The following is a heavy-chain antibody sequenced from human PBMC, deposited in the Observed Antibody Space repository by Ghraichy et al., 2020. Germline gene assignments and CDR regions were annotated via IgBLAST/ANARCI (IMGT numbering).Heavy chain of an antibody. CDR2: ISGSGGST. Sequence: GGSLRLSCVASGFTFSSYAMSWVRQAPGKGLEWVSAISGSGGSTYYADSVKGRFTISRDNSKNTLYLQMNSLRAEDTAVYYCAKWVSYYYDCSGLWDDAFGLWDQGTRVT. CDR3: AKWVSYYYDCSGLWDDAFGL. D-gene: IGHD3-22*01. J-gene: IGHJ3*01. CDR1: GFTFSSYA. V-gene: IGHV3-23*01.